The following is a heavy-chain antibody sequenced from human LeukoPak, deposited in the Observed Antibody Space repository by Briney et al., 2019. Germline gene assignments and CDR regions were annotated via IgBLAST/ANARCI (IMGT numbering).Heavy chain of an antibody. V-gene: IGHV1-69*05. CDR1: GGTFSSYA. CDR3: ARGDYSNYYYYYYMDV. Sequence: GASVKLSCKASGGTFSSYAISWVRQAPGQGLEWMGGIIPIFGTANHAQKFQGRVTITRNTSISTAYMELSSLRSEDTAVYYCARGDYSNYYYYYYMDVWGKGTTVTVSS. CDR2: IIPIFGTA. D-gene: IGHD4-11*01. J-gene: IGHJ6*03.